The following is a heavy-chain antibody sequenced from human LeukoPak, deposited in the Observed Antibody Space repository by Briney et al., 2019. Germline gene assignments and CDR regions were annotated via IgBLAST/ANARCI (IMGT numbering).Heavy chain of an antibody. V-gene: IGHV3-30*02. J-gene: IGHJ4*02. Sequence: GGSLRLSCAASGFTLSNYGMHWVRQAAGKGLEWVALIRDDGHNKNYADSLKGRFTISRDNSKNTLYLQMNTLKPEDTAVYCCAKEYGDSFDYWGQGTLVTVSS. D-gene: IGHD4-17*01. CDR3: AKEYGDSFDY. CDR2: IRDDGHNK. CDR1: GFTLSNYG.